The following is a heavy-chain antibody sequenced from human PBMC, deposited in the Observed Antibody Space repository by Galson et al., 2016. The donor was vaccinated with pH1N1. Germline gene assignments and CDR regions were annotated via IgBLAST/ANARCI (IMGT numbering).Heavy chain of an antibody. CDR2: ISAYNGNT. V-gene: IGHV1-18*01. D-gene: IGHD2-21*02. CDR1: GYTFTSYG. J-gene: IGHJ5*02. CDR3: ARVGSVIVVVTVATPTPGWFDP. Sequence: SVKVSCKASGYTFTSYGITWVRQAPGEGLEWMGWISAYNGNTNYAQKLQGRVTMTTDTSTSTAYMELRSLRSDDTAVYYCARVGSVIVVVTVATPTPGWFDPWGQGTLVTVSS.